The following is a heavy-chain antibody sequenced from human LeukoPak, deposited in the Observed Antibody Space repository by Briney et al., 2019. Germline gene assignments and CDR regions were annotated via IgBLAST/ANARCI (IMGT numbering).Heavy chain of an antibody. CDR3: ARAFGRSGSRTYNWFDP. V-gene: IGHV6-1*01. D-gene: IGHD1-26*01. CDR2: TYYISNWYN. Sequence: SQTPSLTCAMSWVRVSSNSAGWDSIRQSPWSGLEWLGRTYYISNWYNDYGVYVKSRITINPATSKNQFSLQLNSVTPEDTAVDYYARAFGRSGSRTYNWFDPWGQGTLVTVSS. J-gene: IGHJ5*02. CDR1: WVRVSSNSAG.